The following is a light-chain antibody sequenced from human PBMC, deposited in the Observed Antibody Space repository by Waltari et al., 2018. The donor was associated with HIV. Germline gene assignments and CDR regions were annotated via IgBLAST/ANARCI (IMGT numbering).Light chain of an antibody. V-gene: IGLV1-44*01. Sequence: QSVLTQPPSASGTPGQRVTISCSGSSSSIGNYTINWYRQLPGMAPKLLIYSNKQRPPGIPDLFSGSKSGTSASLAISGLQSEDEADYSCSTWDASLNGWVFGGGTKLTVL. CDR3: STWDASLNGWV. J-gene: IGLJ3*02. CDR2: SNK. CDR1: SSSIGNYT.